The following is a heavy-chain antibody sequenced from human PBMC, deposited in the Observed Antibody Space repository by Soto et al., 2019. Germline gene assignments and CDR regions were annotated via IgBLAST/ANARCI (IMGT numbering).Heavy chain of an antibody. Sequence: QRLALPCGISGDSVSSNSAAWNWIRQSPSRGLAWLGRTYYRSKWYNDDAVSVKGRITINPDTSKNQFSLQLNSVTPEHTAVYYCARAPPYSSGWPFDSWGQGTLVPVSS. J-gene: IGHJ4*02. V-gene: IGHV6-1*01. CDR1: GDSVSSNSAA. CDR2: TYYRSKWYN. CDR3: ARAPPYSSGWPFDS. D-gene: IGHD6-19*01.